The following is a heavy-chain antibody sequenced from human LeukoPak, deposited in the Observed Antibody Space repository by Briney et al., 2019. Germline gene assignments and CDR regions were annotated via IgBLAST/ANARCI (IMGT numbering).Heavy chain of an antibody. CDR1: GFTFSSYA. CDR2: ISGSGGST. J-gene: IGHJ6*02. Sequence: GGSLRLSCAASGFTFSSYAMSWVRQAPGKGLEWVSAISGSGGSTYYADSVKGRFTISRDNSKNTLYLQMNSLRAEDTAVYYCAKGAGANGNMVRGVIRGYYYYGMDVWGQGTTVTVSS. CDR3: AKGAGANGNMVRGVIRGYYYYGMDV. D-gene: IGHD3-10*01. V-gene: IGHV3-23*01.